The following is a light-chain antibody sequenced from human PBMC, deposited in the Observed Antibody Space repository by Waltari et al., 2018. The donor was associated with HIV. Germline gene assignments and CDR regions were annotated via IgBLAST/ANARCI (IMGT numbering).Light chain of an antibody. J-gene: IGKJ2*01. CDR3: QQYYSYPHT. V-gene: IGKV1-8*01. CDR1: QDIGTY. CDR2: ASS. Sequence: AIRMTQSPSSLSASTGDRVTISCRASQDIGTYVAWYQHKPGKAPELLMFASSTLQSGLPSRFTGSGSGTDFTLTTTCLTSEDCATYDCQQYYSYPHTSGQGTKLEI.